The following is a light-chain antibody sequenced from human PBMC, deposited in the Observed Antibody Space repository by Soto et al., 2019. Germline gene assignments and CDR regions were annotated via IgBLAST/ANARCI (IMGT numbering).Light chain of an antibody. Sequence: DIQITQSPSSLSSSVPDRSTITCRASQGIRNDLSWYQQKPGKAPKRLIYAASSLQGGVPSRFSGSGSGTEFTLTITSLQPEDFATYYCLLHKSYVWTFGQGTKVDIK. CDR1: QGIRND. CDR3: LLHKSYVWT. V-gene: IGKV1-17*01. CDR2: AAS. J-gene: IGKJ1*01.